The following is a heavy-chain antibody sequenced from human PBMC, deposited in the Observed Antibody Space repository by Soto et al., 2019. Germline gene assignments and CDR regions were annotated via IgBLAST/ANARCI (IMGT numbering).Heavy chain of an antibody. Sequence: EVQLVESGGDLVQPGGSLRLSCAASGFTFSSSWMSWVRQAPGKGLEWVANIKPDGSEKYYVDSVKGRFTISRDNAENSLYLQMNSLRADDTAVCYCARKDYYYDTSNAGWFDPWGQGTLVTVSS. CDR3: ARKDYYYDTSNAGWFDP. V-gene: IGHV3-7*05. J-gene: IGHJ5*02. D-gene: IGHD3-22*01. CDR2: IKPDGSEK. CDR1: GFTFSSSW.